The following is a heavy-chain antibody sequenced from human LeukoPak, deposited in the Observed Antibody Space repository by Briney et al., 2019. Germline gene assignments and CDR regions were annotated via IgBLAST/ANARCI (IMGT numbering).Heavy chain of an antibody. D-gene: IGHD3-22*01. J-gene: IGHJ5*02. V-gene: IGHV1-69*04. CDR2: IIPIFGIA. CDR3: ARDHRVDYYDLNWFDP. CDR1: GGTFSSYA. Sequence: SVKVSCKASGGTFSSYAISWVRQASGQGLEWMGRIIPIFGIANYAQKFQGRVTITADKSTSTAYMELSSLRSEDTAVYYCARDHRVDYYDLNWFDPWGQGTLVTVSS.